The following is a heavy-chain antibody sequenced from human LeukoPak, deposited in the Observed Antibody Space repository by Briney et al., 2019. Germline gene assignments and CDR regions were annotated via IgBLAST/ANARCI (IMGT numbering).Heavy chain of an antibody. Sequence: SETLSLTCAVYGGSFSGYYWSWLRQPPGKGLEWIGEINHSGSTNYNPSLKSRVTISVDTSKNQFSLKLSSVTAADTAVYYCARHEVVRGVINWGQGTLVTVSS. CDR2: INHSGST. CDR1: GGSFSGYY. D-gene: IGHD3-10*01. CDR3: ARHEVVRGVIN. J-gene: IGHJ4*02. V-gene: IGHV4-34*01.